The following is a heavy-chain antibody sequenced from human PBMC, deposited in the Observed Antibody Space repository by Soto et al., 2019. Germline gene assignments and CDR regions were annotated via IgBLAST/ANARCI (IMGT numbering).Heavy chain of an antibody. CDR3: ARGLIYDSSGYYFDY. CDR1: GYTFTSYY. V-gene: IGHV1-46*01. J-gene: IGHJ4*02. Sequence: GPVKVSCKASGYTFTSYYMHWVRQAPGQGLEWMGIINPSGGSTRYAQKFQGRVTMTRDTSTSTVYMELSSLRSEDTAVYYCARGLIYDSSGYYFDYWGQGTLVTVSS. CDR2: INPSGGST. D-gene: IGHD3-22*01.